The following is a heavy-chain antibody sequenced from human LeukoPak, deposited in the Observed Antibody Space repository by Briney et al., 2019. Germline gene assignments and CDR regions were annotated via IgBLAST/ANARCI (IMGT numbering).Heavy chain of an antibody. V-gene: IGHV4-59*01. Sequence: SETLSLTCTVSGGSISSYYWSWIRQPPGKGLEWIGYIYYSGSTSYNPSLKSRVTISVDTSKNQFSLKLSSVTAADTAVYYCARDHDYYGSGSPFDYWGQGTLVTVSS. CDR1: GGSISSYY. CDR2: IYYSGST. CDR3: ARDHDYYGSGSPFDY. J-gene: IGHJ4*02. D-gene: IGHD3-10*01.